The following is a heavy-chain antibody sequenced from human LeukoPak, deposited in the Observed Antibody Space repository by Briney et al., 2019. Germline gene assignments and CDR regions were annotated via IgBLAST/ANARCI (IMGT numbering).Heavy chain of an antibody. CDR1: GYTFTGYY. V-gene: IGHV1-2*02. CDR2: INPNSGGT. J-gene: IGHJ4*02. D-gene: IGHD1-26*01. CDR3: ARDGVGATMRIDY. Sequence: ASVKVSCKASGYTFTGYYMHWVRQAPGQGLEWMGWINPNSGGTNYAQKFQGRVTMTRDTSISTAYMELSRLRSDDTAVYYCARDGVGATMRIDYWGQGTLVTVSS.